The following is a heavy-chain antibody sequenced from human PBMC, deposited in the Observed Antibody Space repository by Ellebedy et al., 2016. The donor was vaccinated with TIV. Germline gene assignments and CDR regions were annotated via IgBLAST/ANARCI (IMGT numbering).Heavy chain of an antibody. CDR1: GFTFSSYG. CDR3: ARSYSYGVHGMDV. Sequence: GGSLRLSCAASGFTFSSYGMHWVRQAPGRGLEWVAVIWYDGSNKYYADSVKGRFTISRDNSKNTLYLQMNSLRDEDTAVYYCARSYSYGVHGMDVWGQGTTVTVSS. V-gene: IGHV3-33*01. J-gene: IGHJ6*02. D-gene: IGHD5-18*01. CDR2: IWYDGSNK.